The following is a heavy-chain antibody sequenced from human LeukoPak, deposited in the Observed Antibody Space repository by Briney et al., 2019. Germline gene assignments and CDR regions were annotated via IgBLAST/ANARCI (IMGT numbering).Heavy chain of an antibody. D-gene: IGHD3-16*01. CDR1: GGSIRSYY. V-gene: IGHV4-59*01. J-gene: IGHJ5*02. CDR3: ARDPSGEWDRFDP. CDR2: IYYSGST. Sequence: SETLSLTXTVSGGSIRSYYWSWIRQPPGKGLEWIGYIYYSGSTNYNPSLKSRVTISVDTSKNQFSLKLSSVTAADTAVYYCARDPSGEWDRFDPWGQGTLVTVSS.